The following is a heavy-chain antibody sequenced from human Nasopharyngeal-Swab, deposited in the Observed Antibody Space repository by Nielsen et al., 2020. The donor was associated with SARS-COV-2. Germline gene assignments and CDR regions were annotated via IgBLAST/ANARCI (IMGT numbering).Heavy chain of an antibody. J-gene: IGHJ4*02. CDR3: AAYPGVRTYYYDSSGYPRDY. Sequence: PGKGLEWIGYIYYSGSTNYNPSLKSRVTISVDTSKNQFSLKLSSVTAADTAVYYCAAYPGVRTYYYDSSGYPRDYWGQGTLVTVSS. V-gene: IGHV4-59*12. CDR2: IYYSGST. D-gene: IGHD3-22*01.